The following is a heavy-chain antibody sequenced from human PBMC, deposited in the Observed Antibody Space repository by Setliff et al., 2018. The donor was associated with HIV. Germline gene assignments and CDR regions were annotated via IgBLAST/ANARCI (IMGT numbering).Heavy chain of an antibody. D-gene: IGHD6-19*01. CDR3: AGHPVTSGWLSLNWFDP. J-gene: IGHJ5*01. CDR2: IYHDGAT. Sequence: ETLSLTCSVSGGSINTSSYYWAWVRQPPGNELEWIGSIYHDGATHYRSSLRSRAAISIDTSKSQISLKVRSVTAADTAVYFCAGHPVTSGWLSLNWFDPWGQGIQVTVSS. V-gene: IGHV4-39*07. CDR1: GGSINTSSYY.